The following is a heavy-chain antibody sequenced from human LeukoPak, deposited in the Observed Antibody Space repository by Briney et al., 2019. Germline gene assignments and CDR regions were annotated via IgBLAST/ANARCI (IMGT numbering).Heavy chain of an antibody. D-gene: IGHD6-19*01. Sequence: ASVKVSCKASGYTFTSYDINWVRQATGQGREWMGWMNPNSGNTGYAQKFQGRVTMTRNTSRSTAYMELTSLRSEETAVYYCARSYSSGWYTPYYYYYMDVWGKGTTVTVSS. J-gene: IGHJ6*03. CDR2: MNPNSGNT. V-gene: IGHV1-8*01. CDR3: ARSYSSGWYTPYYYYYMDV. CDR1: GYTFTSYD.